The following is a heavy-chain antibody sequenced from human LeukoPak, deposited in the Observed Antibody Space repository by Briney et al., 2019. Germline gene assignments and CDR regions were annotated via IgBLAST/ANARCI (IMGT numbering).Heavy chain of an antibody. CDR1: GFTFSSYA. Sequence: GGSLRLSCAASGFTFSSYAMSWVRQAPGKGLEWVSAISGSGGSTYYADSVKGRFTISRDNSKNTLYLQMNSLGAEDTAVYYCAKARSGSYYYYGMDVWGQGTTVTVSS. CDR3: AKARSGSYYYYGMDV. CDR2: ISGSGGST. J-gene: IGHJ6*02. V-gene: IGHV3-23*01. D-gene: IGHD1-26*01.